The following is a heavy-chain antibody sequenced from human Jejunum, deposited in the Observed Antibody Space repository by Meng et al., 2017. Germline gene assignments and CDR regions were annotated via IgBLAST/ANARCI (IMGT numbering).Heavy chain of an antibody. CDR2: VYHSGSA. CDR1: GGSIHSLHW. CDR3: ARVADGTGAPYDY. D-gene: IGHD2-8*02. Sequence: QMQLQESGPGLGKASGTRSPTCAGSGGSIHSLHWFNWVRQPPGKGLEWIGEVYHSGSANYNPSLKSRVTISVDKSKNQFSLKLTSVTAADTAVYYCARVADGTGAPYDYWGQGTLVTVSS. V-gene: IGHV4-4*02. J-gene: IGHJ4*02.